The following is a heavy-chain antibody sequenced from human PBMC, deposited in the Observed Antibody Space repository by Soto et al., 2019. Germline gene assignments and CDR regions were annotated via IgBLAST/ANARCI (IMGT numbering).Heavy chain of an antibody. CDR1: GFTFSSYA. D-gene: IGHD3-16*01. CDR3: AKTTLGDDDYIWGSYGYAFDI. J-gene: IGHJ3*02. CDR2: ISGSGGST. V-gene: IGHV3-23*01. Sequence: EVQLLESGGGLVQPGGSLRLSCAASGFTFSSYAMSWVRQAPGKGLEWVSAISGSGGSTYYADSVTGRFTISRDNSKYTLYLQMNSLRAEDTAVYYCAKTTLGDDDYIWGSYGYAFDIWGQGTMVTVSS.